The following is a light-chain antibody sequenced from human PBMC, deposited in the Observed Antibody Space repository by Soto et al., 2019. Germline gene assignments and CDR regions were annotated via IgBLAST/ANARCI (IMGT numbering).Light chain of an antibody. J-gene: IGKJ1*01. CDR3: QQYNNWPPWT. CDR2: GAS. Sequence: EIVMTQSPATLSVSPGERATLSCRASQSVSSNLAWYQQKPGQAPRLLIYGASTRATGIPARFSGSGSGTEFTLTISSLQSEYFAVYYCQQYNNWPPWTFGQGPKVELK. V-gene: IGKV3-15*01. CDR1: QSVSSN.